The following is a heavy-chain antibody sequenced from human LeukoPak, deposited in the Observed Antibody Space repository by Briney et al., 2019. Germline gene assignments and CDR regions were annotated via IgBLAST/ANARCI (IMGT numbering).Heavy chain of an antibody. CDR1: GFTFSSYW. J-gene: IGHJ4*02. V-gene: IGHV3-7*01. Sequence: GGSLRLSCAASGFTFSSYWMSWVRQAPGKGLEWVANIKQDGSEKYYVDSVKGRFTISRDNAKNSLYLQMNSLRAEDTAVYYCARVGSSWYLNYFDYWGQGTLVTVSS. CDR2: IKQDGSEK. D-gene: IGHD6-13*01. CDR3: ARVGSSWYLNYFDY.